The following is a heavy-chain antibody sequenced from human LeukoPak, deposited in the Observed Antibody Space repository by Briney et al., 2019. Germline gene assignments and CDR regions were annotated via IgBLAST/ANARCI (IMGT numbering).Heavy chain of an antibody. D-gene: IGHD4-11*01. J-gene: IGHJ4*02. CDR1: GFTFSRYG. V-gene: IGHV3-33*06. CDR3: AKGSGDATTVKVVY. CDR2: IWYDGSNR. Sequence: PARSLSLSCVASGFTFSRYGMLWVRQAPGKGLEWAAVIWYDGSNRKYADSVKGRFTISRENSTNTVYLQRDSLGGEDTAVYYCAKGSGDATTVKVVYWGEGTLVTVSS.